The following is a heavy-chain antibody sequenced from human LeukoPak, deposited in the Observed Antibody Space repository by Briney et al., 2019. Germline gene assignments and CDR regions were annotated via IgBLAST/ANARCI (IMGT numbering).Heavy chain of an antibody. CDR2: ISSSGSTI. CDR3: ARAVIVGATRSYFDY. CDR1: GFTFSSYE. V-gene: IGHV3-48*03. J-gene: IGHJ4*02. D-gene: IGHD1-26*01. Sequence: GGSLRLSCAASGFTFSSYEMNWVRQAPGKGLEWVSYISSSGSTIYYADSVKGRFTISRDNAKNLLYLQMNSLRAEDTAVYYCARAVIVGATRSYFDYWGQGTLVTVSS.